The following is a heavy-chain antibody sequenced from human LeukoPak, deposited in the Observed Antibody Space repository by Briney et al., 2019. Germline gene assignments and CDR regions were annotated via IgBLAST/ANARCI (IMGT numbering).Heavy chain of an antibody. D-gene: IGHD6-19*01. V-gene: IGHV3-23*01. Sequence: GGSLRLSCAASGFTFSSYAMSWVRQAPGKGLKWVSAISGSGGSTYYADSVKGRFTISRDNSKNTLYLQMNSLRAEDTAVYYCAKALSSGWYGGDAFDIWGQGTMVTVSS. J-gene: IGHJ3*02. CDR1: GFTFSSYA. CDR3: AKALSSGWYGGDAFDI. CDR2: ISGSGGST.